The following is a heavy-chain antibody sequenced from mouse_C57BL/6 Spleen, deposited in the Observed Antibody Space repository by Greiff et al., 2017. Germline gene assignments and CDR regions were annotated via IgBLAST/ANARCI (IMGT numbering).Heavy chain of an antibody. V-gene: IGHV1-54*01. CDR2: INPGSGGT. J-gene: IGHJ2*01. Sequence: VQLQQSGAELVRPGTSVTVSCKASGYAFTNYLIEWVKQRPGQGLEWIGVINPGSGGTNYNEKFKGKATLTADKSSSTAYMQLSSLTSEDFAVYFWARNGALDYWGQGTTLTVSS. CDR1: GYAFTNYL. CDR3: ARNGALDY.